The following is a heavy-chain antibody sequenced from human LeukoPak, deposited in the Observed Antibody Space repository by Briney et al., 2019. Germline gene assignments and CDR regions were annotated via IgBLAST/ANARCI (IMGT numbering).Heavy chain of an antibody. J-gene: IGHJ4*01. Sequence: GGSLRLSCAASGFTFGSYAIHWVRQAPGKGLEYVSAISSNGGSTYYANSMKGRFTISRDNSKNTLYLQMGSLRAEDMAVYYCARSGWYYDSSGYLDYWGQRTLLTVSS. CDR1: GFTFGSYA. V-gene: IGHV3-64*01. D-gene: IGHD3-22*01. CDR3: ARSGWYYDSSGYLDY. CDR2: ISSNGGST.